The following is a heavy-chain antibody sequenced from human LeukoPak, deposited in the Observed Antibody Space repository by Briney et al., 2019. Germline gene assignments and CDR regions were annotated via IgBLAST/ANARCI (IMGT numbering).Heavy chain of an antibody. V-gene: IGHV3-11*05. CDR1: GFTFSDYY. CDR2: ISSGSHYI. J-gene: IGHJ4*02. D-gene: IGHD6-19*01. CDR3: AKGDPGYSSGWSSVY. Sequence: GGSLRLSCAASGFTFSDYYMSWIRQAPGKGLEWVSYISSGSHYILYADPLKGRFTVSRDNAKNSLYLQMNSLRAEDTAVYYCAKGDPGYSSGWSSVYWGQGTLVTVSS.